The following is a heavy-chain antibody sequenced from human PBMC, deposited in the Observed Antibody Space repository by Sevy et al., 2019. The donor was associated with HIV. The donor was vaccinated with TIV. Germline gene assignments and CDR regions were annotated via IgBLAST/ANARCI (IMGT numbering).Heavy chain of an antibody. CDR2: SGNT. Sequence: SETLSLTCTVSGVSISPYYWAWIRQPPGKGLECSGFSGNTNYNPSLKTRVTESVDTSKNQFSLTLSSVTAADTAIYYCARVGPNQQQLDYFDYWGQGTLVTVSS. D-gene: IGHD6-13*01. V-gene: IGHV4-59*01. CDR1: GVSISPYY. J-gene: IGHJ4*02. CDR3: ARVGPNQQQLDYFDY.